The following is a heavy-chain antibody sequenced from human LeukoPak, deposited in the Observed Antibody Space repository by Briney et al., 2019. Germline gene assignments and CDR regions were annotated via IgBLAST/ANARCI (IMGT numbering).Heavy chain of an antibody. CDR3: ARVNDWFDAFDI. J-gene: IGHJ3*02. V-gene: IGHV3-21*01. Sequence: GGSLRLSCAASGFTFSSYSMNWVRQAPGKGLEWVSSISSSSSYIYYADSVKGRFTISRDNAKNSLYLQMNSLRAEDTAVYYCARVNDWFDAFDIWGQGTMVTVSS. CDR2: ISSSSSYI. CDR1: GFTFSSYS. D-gene: IGHD3-9*01.